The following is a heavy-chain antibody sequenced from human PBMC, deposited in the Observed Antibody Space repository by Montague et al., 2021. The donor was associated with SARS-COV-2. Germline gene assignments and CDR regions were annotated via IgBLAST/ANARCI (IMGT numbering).Heavy chain of an antibody. J-gene: IGHJ5*02. CDR2: IYYSGGT. D-gene: IGHD6-13*01. CDR1: GGPISSNY. Sequence: SETLSLTCSVSGGPISSNYWSWIRQSPVKGLEWIGYIYYSGGTIYNPSLKSGVIITVDTYKSQFSLKLSSVTAADTAVYYCARDRFIAGGRLPHGFDPWGQGTLVTVSS. V-gene: IGHV4-59*01. CDR3: ARDRFIAGGRLPHGFDP.